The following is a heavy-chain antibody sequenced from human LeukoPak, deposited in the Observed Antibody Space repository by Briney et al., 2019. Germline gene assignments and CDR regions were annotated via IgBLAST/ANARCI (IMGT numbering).Heavy chain of an antibody. J-gene: IGHJ4*02. D-gene: IGHD3-16*01. V-gene: IGHV1-2*02. CDR1: GYSFIDFY. CDR3: ARGGRYFFDY. CDR2: INPNNGGT. Sequence: ASVKVSCKASGYSFIDFYIHWVRQAPGQGLEWVGWINPNNGGTNYAQKFQGGVTMTRDTSSNTAYMEVISVDSAVYYCARGGRYFFDYWGQGTLVTVSS.